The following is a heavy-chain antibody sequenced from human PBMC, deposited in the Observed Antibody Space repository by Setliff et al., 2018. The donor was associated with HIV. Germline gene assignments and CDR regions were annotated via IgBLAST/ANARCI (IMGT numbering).Heavy chain of an antibody. J-gene: IGHJ4*02. D-gene: IGHD6-13*01. CDR1: GFTFSSYW. Sequence: TGGSLRLSCAASGFTFSSYWVSWVRQAPGKGLQWVANINQDGSEKYYVDSVKGRFTISRDNAKNSLYLQMNSLRAEDTAVYYCAKDHATSSWFTALLGYWGQGALVTVSS. CDR3: AKDHATSSWFTALLGY. CDR2: INQDGSEK. V-gene: IGHV3-7*01.